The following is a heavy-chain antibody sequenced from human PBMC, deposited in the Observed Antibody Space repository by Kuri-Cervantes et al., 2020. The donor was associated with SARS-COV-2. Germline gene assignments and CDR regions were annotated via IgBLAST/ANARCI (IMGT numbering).Heavy chain of an antibody. D-gene: IGHD2-15*01. CDR2: ISSSGSTI. Sequence: GGSLRLSCAAFGFTFSDSYMSWIRQAPGKGLEWVSYISSSGSTIYYADSVKGRFTISRDNSKNTLYLQMNSLRAEDTAVYYCAKGDIVVVVAAKPFDYWGQGTLVTVSS. CDR3: AKGDIVVVVAAKPFDY. V-gene: IGHV3-11*04. CDR1: GFTFSDSY. J-gene: IGHJ4*02.